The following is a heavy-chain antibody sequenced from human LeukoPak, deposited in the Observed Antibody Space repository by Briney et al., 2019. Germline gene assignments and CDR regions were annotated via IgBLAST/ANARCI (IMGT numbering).Heavy chain of an antibody. CDR1: GFTFSSYG. CDR3: ARDRSGSYYRGPNDAFDI. J-gene: IGHJ3*02. Sequence: GGSLRLSCAASGFTFSSYGIHWVRQAPGKGLEWVAFIRYDGSNKYYADSVKGRFTISRDNSKNTLFLQMNSLRAEDTAVYYCARDRSGSYYRGPNDAFDIWGQGTMVTVSS. CDR2: IRYDGSNK. D-gene: IGHD1-26*01. V-gene: IGHV3-30*02.